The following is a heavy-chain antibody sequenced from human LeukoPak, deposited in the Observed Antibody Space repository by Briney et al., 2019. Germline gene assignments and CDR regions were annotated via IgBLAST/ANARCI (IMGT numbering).Heavy chain of an antibody. CDR3: ARGNYDSSGYYSQSAFDY. D-gene: IGHD3-22*01. V-gene: IGHV6-1*01. CDR1: GDSVSSNSAA. CDR2: TYYRSKWYN. Sequence: SQTLSLTCAISGDSVSSNSAAWNWIRQSPSRGLEWLGRTYYRSKWYNYYGVSVKIRITINPDTSKNQFSLQLNSMTPEDTAVYYCARGNYDSSGYYSQSAFDYWGQGTLVTVSS. J-gene: IGHJ4*02.